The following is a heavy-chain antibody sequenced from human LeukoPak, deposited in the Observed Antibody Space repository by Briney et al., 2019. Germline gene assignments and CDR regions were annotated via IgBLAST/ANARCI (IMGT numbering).Heavy chain of an antibody. J-gene: IGHJ4*02. CDR3: ARACLRRGGGSCYFDY. CDR2: ISGSGGST. D-gene: IGHD2-15*01. CDR1: GFTFSSYA. V-gene: IGHV3-23*01. Sequence: PGGSLRLSCAASGFTFSSYAMSWVRQAPGKGLEWVSAISGSGGSTYYADSVKGRFTISRENAKNSLYLQMNSLRAGDTAVYYCARACLRRGGGSCYFDYWGQGTLVTVSS.